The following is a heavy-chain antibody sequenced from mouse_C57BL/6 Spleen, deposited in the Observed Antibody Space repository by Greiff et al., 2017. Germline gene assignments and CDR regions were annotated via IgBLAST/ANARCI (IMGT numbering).Heavy chain of an antibody. CDR2: ISNGGGST. CDR3: ARSSGHGAMDY. CDR1: GFTFSDYY. V-gene: IGHV5-12*01. J-gene: IGHJ4*01. D-gene: IGHD3-2*02. Sequence: EVKLVESGGGLVQPGGSLKLSCAASGFTFSDYYMYWVRQTPEKRLEWVAYISNGGGSTYYPDTVKGRFTISRDNAKNTLYLQMSRLKSEDTAMYYCARSSGHGAMDYWGQGTSVTVSS.